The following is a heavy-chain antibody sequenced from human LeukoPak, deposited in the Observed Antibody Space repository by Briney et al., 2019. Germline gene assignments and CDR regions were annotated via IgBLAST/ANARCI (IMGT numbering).Heavy chain of an antibody. CDR1: GGSISRDSYY. CDR3: ARTTEAHSWRTRYYDYYMDV. V-gene: IGHV4-61*02. CDR2: IYNSGST. J-gene: IGHJ6*03. Sequence: SQTLSLTCTVSGGSISRDSYYWSWIRQPAGKGLEWIGRIYNSGSTNYNPSLKSRVTISVDTSKNQFSLKLSSVTAADTAVYYCARTTEAHSWRTRYYDYYMDVWGKGTTVTVSS. D-gene: IGHD6-13*01.